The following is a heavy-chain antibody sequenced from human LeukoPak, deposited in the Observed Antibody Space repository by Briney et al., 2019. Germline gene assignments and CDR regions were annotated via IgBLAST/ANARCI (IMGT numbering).Heavy chain of an antibody. CDR2: IYYSGST. V-gene: IGHV4-31*03. J-gene: IGHJ4*02. D-gene: IGHD3-22*01. CDR3: ARADYYDSSGYAY. CDR1: GGSISSGGYY. Sequence: PSETLSLTCTVSGGSISSGGYYWRWIRQHPGKGLEWIGYIYYSGSTYYNPSLKSRVTISVDTSKSQFSLKLSSVTAADTAVYYCARADYYDSSGYAYWGQGTLVTVSS.